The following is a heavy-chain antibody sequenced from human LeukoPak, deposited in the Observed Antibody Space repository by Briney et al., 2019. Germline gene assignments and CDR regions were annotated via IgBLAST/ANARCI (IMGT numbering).Heavy chain of an antibody. CDR1: GGSFSGYY. D-gene: IGHD2-15*01. CDR2: INHSGST. J-gene: IGHJ1*01. Sequence: SETLSLTCAVYGGSFSGYYWSWLRQPPGKGLEWIGEINHSGSTNYNPSLKSRVTISVDTSKNQFSLKLSSVTAADTAVYYCARVADCSGGSCYSEYFQHWGQGTLVTVSS. V-gene: IGHV4-34*01. CDR3: ARVADCSGGSCYSEYFQH.